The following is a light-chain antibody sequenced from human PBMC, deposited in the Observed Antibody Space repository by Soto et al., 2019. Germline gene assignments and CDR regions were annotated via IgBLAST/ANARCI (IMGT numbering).Light chain of an antibody. CDR2: KAS. CDR1: QTIIIW. V-gene: IGKV1-5*03. CDR3: QHYNSYSEA. J-gene: IGKJ1*01. Sequence: DIQMTQSPSTLSGSVGGRVSITCRASQTIIIWLAWYQQKPGKAPKLLIYKASTLKSGVPSRFSGSGSGTEFTLTISSLQPDDFATYYCQHYNSYSEAFGQGTRWIS.